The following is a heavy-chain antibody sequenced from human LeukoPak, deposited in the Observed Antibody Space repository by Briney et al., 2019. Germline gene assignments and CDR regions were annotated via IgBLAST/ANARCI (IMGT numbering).Heavy chain of an antibody. CDR3: ARVVRDGYKYYFDY. Sequence: SETLSLTCTVSGGSISSYYWSWIRQPAGKGLEWIGRIYTSGSTNYNPSLKSRVTMSVDTSKTQFSLKLSSVTAADTAVYYCARVVRDGYKYYFDYWGQGTLVTVSS. J-gene: IGHJ4*02. CDR2: IYTSGST. D-gene: IGHD5-24*01. V-gene: IGHV4-4*07. CDR1: GGSISSYY.